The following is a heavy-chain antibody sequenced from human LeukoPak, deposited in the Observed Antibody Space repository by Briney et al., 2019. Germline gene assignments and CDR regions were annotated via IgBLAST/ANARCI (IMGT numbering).Heavy chain of an antibody. J-gene: IGHJ4*02. CDR1: GFTFRSYA. Sequence: PGGSLRLSCAASGFTFRSYAIYWVRQAPGKGLEWVSGISGSGGDTYFADSVKGRFTISRDHSKNTVFLQMDSLRAEDTAVYYCARGRRITMVRGVTHFDYWGQGTLVTVSS. CDR3: ARGRRITMVRGVTHFDY. D-gene: IGHD3-10*01. V-gene: IGHV3-23*01. CDR2: ISGSGGDT.